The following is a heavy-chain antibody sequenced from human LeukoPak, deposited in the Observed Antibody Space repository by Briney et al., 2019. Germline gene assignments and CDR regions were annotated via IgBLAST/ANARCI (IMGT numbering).Heavy chain of an antibody. CDR3: TRETVTTIPYYYYYMDV. D-gene: IGHD4-17*01. J-gene: IGHJ6*03. CDR2: IRSKAYGGTT. V-gene: IGHV3-49*04. CDR1: GFTVSSNY. Sequence: GGSLRLSCAASGFTVSSNYMSWVRQAPGKGLEWVGFIRSKAYGGTTEYAASVKGRFTISRDDSKSIAYLQMNSLKTEDTAVYYCTRETVTTIPYYYYYMDVWGKGTTVTISS.